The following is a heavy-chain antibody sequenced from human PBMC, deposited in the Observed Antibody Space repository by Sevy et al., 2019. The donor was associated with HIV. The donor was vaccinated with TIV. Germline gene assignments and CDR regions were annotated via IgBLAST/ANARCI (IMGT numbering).Heavy chain of an antibody. Sequence: GGSLRLSCAASEFTFTNFPMHWVRQAPGRGLEWVAIISFNGNHEFYADSVKGRFTISRDSSKSTLYLQMNSLRREDTAVYYCVRTAGLTGSYEYWGQGTQVTVSS. CDR1: EFTFTNFP. CDR3: VRTAGLTGSYEY. J-gene: IGHJ4*02. V-gene: IGHV3-30-3*01. CDR2: ISFNGNHE. D-gene: IGHD3-9*01.